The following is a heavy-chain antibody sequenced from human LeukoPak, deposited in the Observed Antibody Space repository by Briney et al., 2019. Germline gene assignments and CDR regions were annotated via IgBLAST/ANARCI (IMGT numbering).Heavy chain of an antibody. V-gene: IGHV4-59*08. D-gene: IGHD3-10*01. CDR2: IYYSGST. Sequence: SETLSLTCTVSGGSISSYYWSWIRQPPGKGLEWIGYIYYSGSTNYSPSLKSRVTISVDTSKNQFSLKLSSVTAADTAVYYCARSGFGELFGSWFDPWGQGTLVTVSS. CDR3: ARSGFGELFGSWFDP. J-gene: IGHJ5*02. CDR1: GGSISSYY.